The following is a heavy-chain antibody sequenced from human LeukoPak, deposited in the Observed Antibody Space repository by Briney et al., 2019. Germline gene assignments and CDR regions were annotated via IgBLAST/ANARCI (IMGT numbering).Heavy chain of an antibody. J-gene: IGHJ4*02. V-gene: IGHV4-39*07. CDR2: IYYSGST. Sequence: SETLSLTCTVSGGSISSSSYYWGWIRQPPGKGLEWIGAIYYSGSTYYNPSLQSRVTISVDRSKNQFSLYLSSVTAADTAVYHCARDRERGSDYWGQGTLVTVSS. CDR1: GGSISSSSYY. D-gene: IGHD1-26*01. CDR3: ARDRERGSDY.